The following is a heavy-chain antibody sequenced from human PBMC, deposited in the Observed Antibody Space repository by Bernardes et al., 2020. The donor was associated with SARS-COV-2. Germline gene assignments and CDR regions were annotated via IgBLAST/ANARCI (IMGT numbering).Heavy chain of an antibody. V-gene: IGHV3-23*01. J-gene: IGHJ4*02. CDR1: GFTFSSYA. D-gene: IGHD3-9*01. Sequence: GGSLRLSCAASGFTFSSYAMSWVRQAPGKGLEWVSAISGSGGSTYYADSVKGRFTISRDNSKNTLYLQMNSLRAEDTAVYYCAKVRQYYDILTGYFDYWGQGTLVTVSS. CDR3: AKVRQYYDILTGYFDY. CDR2: ISGSGGST.